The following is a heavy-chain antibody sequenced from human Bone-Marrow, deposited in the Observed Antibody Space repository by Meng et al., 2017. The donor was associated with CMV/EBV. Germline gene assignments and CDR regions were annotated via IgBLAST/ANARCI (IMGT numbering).Heavy chain of an antibody. CDR3: ARDAAADSSGWDFDY. D-gene: IGHD6-25*01. CDR1: GFTFSSYS. CDR2: ISSSSSYI. J-gene: IGHJ4*02. Sequence: GGSLRLSCAASGFTFSSYSMNWVRQAPGKGLEWVSSISSSSSYIYYADSVKGRFTISRDNAKNSLYLQMNSLRAEDTAVYYCARDAAADSSGWDFDYWGQGSLVTVSS. V-gene: IGHV3-21*01.